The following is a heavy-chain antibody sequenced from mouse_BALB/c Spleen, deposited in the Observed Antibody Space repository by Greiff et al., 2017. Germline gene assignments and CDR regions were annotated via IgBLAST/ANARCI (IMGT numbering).Heavy chain of an antibody. J-gene: IGHJ4*01. CDR1: GFSLTDYG. CDR2: IWGGGST. CDR3: AKQGLGRRGYAMDY. D-gene: IGHD4-1*01. Sequence: VQGVESGPGLVAPSQSLSITCTVSGFSLTDYGVSWIRQPPGKGLEWLGVIWGGGSTYYNSALKSRLSISKDNSKSQVFLKMNSLQTDDTAMYYCAKQGLGRRGYAMDYWGQGTSVTVSS. V-gene: IGHV2-6-5*01.